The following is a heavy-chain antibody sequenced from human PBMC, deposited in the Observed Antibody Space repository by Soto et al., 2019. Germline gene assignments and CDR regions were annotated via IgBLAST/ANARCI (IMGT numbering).Heavy chain of an antibody. CDR2: IYYSGST. CDR1: GGSISSSSYY. D-gene: IGHD2-15*01. J-gene: IGHJ4*02. Sequence: QLQLQESGPGLVKPSETLSLTCTVSGGSISSSSYYWGWIRQPPGKGLEWIGSIYYSGSTYYNPSLKSRVTISVDTSKNQFSLKLSSVTAADTAVYYCARRGGGYCSGGSCYELDYWGQGTLVTVSS. CDR3: ARRGGGYCSGGSCYELDY. V-gene: IGHV4-39*01.